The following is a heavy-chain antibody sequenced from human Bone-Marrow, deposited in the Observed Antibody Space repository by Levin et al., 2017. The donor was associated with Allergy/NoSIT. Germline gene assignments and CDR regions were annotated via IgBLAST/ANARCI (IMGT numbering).Heavy chain of an antibody. J-gene: IGHJ4*02. CDR1: GFTFSNWW. CDR3: ATSKASAAND. CDR2: IHSGGSQR. V-gene: IGHV3-7*03. Sequence: ASVKVSCAASGFTFSNWWMTWVRQAPGKGLEWLANIHSGGSQRYYADSVKGRFTISRDNSKNSLYLQMDSLRAEDTAVYYCATSKASAANDWGQGTLVTVSS. D-gene: IGHD2-2*01.